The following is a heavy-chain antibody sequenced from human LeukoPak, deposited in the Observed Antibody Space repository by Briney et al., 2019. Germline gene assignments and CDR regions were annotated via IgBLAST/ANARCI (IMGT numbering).Heavy chain of an antibody. D-gene: IGHD2-2*01. CDR3: ARASSTSWGYNWFDP. V-gene: IGHV1-18*01. CDR1: GYTFTSYG. J-gene: IGHJ5*02. Sequence: GASVEVSCKASGYTFTSYGISWVRQAPGQGLEWMGWISAYNGNTNYAQKLQGRVTMTTDTSTSTAYMELRSLRSDDTAVYYCARASSTSWGYNWFDPWGQGTLVTVSS. CDR2: ISAYNGNT.